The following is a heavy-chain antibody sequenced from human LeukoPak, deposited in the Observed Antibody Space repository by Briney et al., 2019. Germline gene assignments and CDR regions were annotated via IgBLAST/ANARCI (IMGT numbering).Heavy chain of an antibody. D-gene: IGHD3-9*01. CDR1: EYSFASYD. CDR2: MNPNSGNT. J-gene: IGHJ4*02. V-gene: IGHV1-8*01. CDR3: ARGGSGLTGSN. Sequence: ASVKVSCKASEYSFASYDFNWVRQATGQGPEWMGWMNPNSGNTGYAQKFQGRVTMTRDTSLSTAYMELSSLTSEDTAVYYCARGGSGLTGSNWGQRTLVTVSS.